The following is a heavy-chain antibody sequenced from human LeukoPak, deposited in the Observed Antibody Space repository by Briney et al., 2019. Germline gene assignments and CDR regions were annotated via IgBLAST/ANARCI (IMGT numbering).Heavy chain of an antibody. CDR1: GFTFNSYA. CDR3: ANNEWLGRN. D-gene: IGHD6-19*01. Sequence: GGSLRLSCAASGFTFNSYAMNCVRQAPGKGLEWVAVIWYDGINKDYADSVKGRFTISRDNSKNTLYLEMNRLRAEDTAVYYCANNEWLGRNWGQGTLVTVSS. V-gene: IGHV3-33*06. J-gene: IGHJ4*02. CDR2: IWYDGINK.